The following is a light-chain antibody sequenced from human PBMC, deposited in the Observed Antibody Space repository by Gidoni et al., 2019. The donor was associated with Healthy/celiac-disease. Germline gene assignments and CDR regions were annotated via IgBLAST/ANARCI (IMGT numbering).Light chain of an antibody. V-gene: IGLV2-14*03. J-gene: IGLJ1*01. Sequence: QSALTQPVSVSGSPGQSITISCTGTSSDVGGYNYVSWYQQHPGKAPQLMIYDVSNRPSGVSNRFSGSKSGNTASLTISGLQAEDEADYYCSSYTSSSTPYVFGTGTKVTVL. CDR1: SSDVGGYNY. CDR3: SSYTSSSTPYV. CDR2: DVS.